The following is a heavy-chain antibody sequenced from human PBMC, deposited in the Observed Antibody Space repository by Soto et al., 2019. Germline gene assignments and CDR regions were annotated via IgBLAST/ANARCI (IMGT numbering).Heavy chain of an antibody. V-gene: IGHV4-38-2*01. CDR3: ARPRVAAARHYFDY. CDR1: GYSISSGYY. Sequence: SETLSLTCAVSGYSISSGYYWGWIRQPPGKGLEWIGSIYDTGSTYYNPSLKSRVTISLDTSNNQFSLKLSSVTAADTAVYYCARPRVAAARHYFDYWGQGILVTVSS. D-gene: IGHD6-13*01. CDR2: IYDTGST. J-gene: IGHJ4*02.